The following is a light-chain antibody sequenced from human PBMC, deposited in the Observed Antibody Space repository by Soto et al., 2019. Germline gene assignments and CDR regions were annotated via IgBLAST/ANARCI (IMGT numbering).Light chain of an antibody. CDR2: GAS. CDR1: QSVSSSQ. J-gene: IGKJ2*01. V-gene: IGKV3-20*01. CDR3: QQYDTAPHT. Sequence: EIVLTQAPGTLSLSPGESATLSCRASQSVSSSQVAWYQQKPGQAPRLIIYGASSRATGIPDRSRGVGSETDFTLTINRLEPEDFAVYYCQQYDTAPHTFGQGTKLEIK.